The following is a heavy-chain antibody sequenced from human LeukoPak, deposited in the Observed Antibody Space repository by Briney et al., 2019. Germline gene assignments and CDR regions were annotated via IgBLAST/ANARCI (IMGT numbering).Heavy chain of an antibody. V-gene: IGHV4-61*08. CDR3: AKDWHISSWYGRFDP. J-gene: IGHJ5*02. Sequence: SETLSLTCSVSGYSVSGAYYWGWIRQPPGKGLEWIGYIYYSGSTNYNPSLKSRVTISVDTSKNQFSLKLSSVTAADTAVYYCAKDWHISSWYGRFDPWGQGTLVTVSS. CDR2: IYYSGST. D-gene: IGHD6-13*01. CDR1: GYSVSGAYY.